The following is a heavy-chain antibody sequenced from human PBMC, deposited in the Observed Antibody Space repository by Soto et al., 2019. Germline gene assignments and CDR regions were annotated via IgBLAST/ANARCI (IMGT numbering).Heavy chain of an antibody. CDR2: MNPNSVNT. Sequence: QVQLVQSGAEVKKPGASVKVSCKASGYSFTSYDINWVRQATGQGLEWMGSMNPNSVNTGYARKFQGRATMTRNTSISTAYMELTSLRSEDTAVYYCARVIMCSSSEDFQHWGQGTLVTVSS. CDR3: ARVIMCSSSEDFQH. CDR1: GYSFTSYD. D-gene: IGHD6-6*01. V-gene: IGHV1-8*01. J-gene: IGHJ1*01.